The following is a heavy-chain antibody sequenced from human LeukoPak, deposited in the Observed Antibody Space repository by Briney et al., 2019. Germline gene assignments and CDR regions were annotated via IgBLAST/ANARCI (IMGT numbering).Heavy chain of an antibody. V-gene: IGHV4-34*01. CDR2: INHSGST. J-gene: IGHJ4*02. CDR3: LLPDLDY. D-gene: IGHD3-22*01. CDR1: GGSFSGYY. Sequence: SETLSLTCAVYGGSFSGYYWSWIRQPPGKGLEWTGEINHSGSTNYNPSLKSRVTISVDTSKNQFSLKLSSVTAADTAVYYCLLPDLDYWGQGTLVTVSS.